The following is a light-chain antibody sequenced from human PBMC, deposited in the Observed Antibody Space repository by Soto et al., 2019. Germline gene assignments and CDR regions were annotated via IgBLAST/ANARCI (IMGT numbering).Light chain of an antibody. J-gene: IGKJ1*01. Sequence: EIVLTQSPGTLSLSPGEKATLSCRASQSVSSSYLAWYQQKPGQAPRLLIYGTSNRATGIPDRFSGSGSGTVFTLTISRLEPEDFAVYCCQQYDTSPPTFGQGTQVEIK. CDR1: QSVSSSY. V-gene: IGKV3-20*01. CDR2: GTS. CDR3: QQYDTSPPT.